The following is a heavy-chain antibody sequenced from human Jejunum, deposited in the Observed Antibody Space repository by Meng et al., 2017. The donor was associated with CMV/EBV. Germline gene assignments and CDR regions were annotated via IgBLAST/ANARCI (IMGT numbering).Heavy chain of an antibody. CDR3: AKGSRWVDP. Sequence: LACAASGLTFRNFAMTWVRQAPGKGLEWVSVILTGRGGTHYVDSVKGRFIISRDDSKSTMYLQMNSLRAEDTAVYYCAKGSRWVDPWGQGTLVTVSS. CDR2: ILTGRGGT. J-gene: IGHJ5*02. D-gene: IGHD2-2*01. CDR1: GLTFRNFA. V-gene: IGHV3-23*03.